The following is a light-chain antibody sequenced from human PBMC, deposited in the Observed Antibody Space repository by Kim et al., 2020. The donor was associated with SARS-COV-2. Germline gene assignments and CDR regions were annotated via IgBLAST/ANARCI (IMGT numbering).Light chain of an antibody. CDR1: QSLVHSDGNTH. V-gene: IGKV2-24*01. CDR2: EVS. Sequence: DIVMTQTPLSSPVTLGQPASISCRSSQSLVHSDGNTHVSWLQQRPGQPPRLLIYEVSDRFSGVQDRFSGSGAGTDFTLKLSRVVPEDVGGYYGMQGIQSHHTFGQGTKLEI. CDR3: MQGIQSHHT. J-gene: IGKJ2*01.